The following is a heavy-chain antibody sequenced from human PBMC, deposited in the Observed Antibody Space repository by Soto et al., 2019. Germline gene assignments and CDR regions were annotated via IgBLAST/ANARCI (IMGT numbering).Heavy chain of an antibody. CDR1: GFTFSRYA. J-gene: IGHJ6*02. V-gene: IGHV3-23*01. Sequence: EVQLLEAGGGLVQFGGSQRLSCAASGFTFSRYAMSWVRQAPGKGLEWVSTLSGSGGATYYAASVKGRFTISRDISKSTVYLQMNSLRADDTAVYYCAKQQGPGTPYYYAMDVWGQGTAVSVSS. D-gene: IGHD1-1*01. CDR2: LSGSGGAT. CDR3: AKQQGPGTPYYYAMDV.